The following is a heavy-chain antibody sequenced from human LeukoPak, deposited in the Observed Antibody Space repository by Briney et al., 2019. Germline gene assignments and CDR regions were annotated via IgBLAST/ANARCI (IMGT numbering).Heavy chain of an antibody. Sequence: PGGSLRLSCAASGFTFSSYAMSCVRQAPGKGMESVSAISGSGGSTYYADSVKGRFTISRDNSKNTLYLQMNSLRAEDTAVYYCAKVAVVVITLEYFDYWGQGTLVTVSS. CDR1: GFTFSSYA. V-gene: IGHV3-23*01. CDR3: AKVAVVVITLEYFDY. CDR2: ISGSGGST. D-gene: IGHD3-22*01. J-gene: IGHJ4*02.